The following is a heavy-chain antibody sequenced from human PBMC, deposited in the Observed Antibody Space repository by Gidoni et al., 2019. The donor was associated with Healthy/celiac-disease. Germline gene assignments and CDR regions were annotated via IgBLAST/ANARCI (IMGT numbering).Heavy chain of an antibody. D-gene: IGHD3-9*01. Sequence: EVQLVESGGGLVKPGGSLRLSCAASVFTFSNAWMSWVRQAPGKGLEWVGRIKSKTDGGTTDYAAPVKGRFTISRDDSKNTLYLQMNSLKTEDTAVYYCTTDVLRYFDLEVDYWGQGTLVTVSS. V-gene: IGHV3-15*01. CDR3: TTDVLRYFDLEVDY. J-gene: IGHJ4*02. CDR1: VFTFSNAW. CDR2: IKSKTDGGTT.